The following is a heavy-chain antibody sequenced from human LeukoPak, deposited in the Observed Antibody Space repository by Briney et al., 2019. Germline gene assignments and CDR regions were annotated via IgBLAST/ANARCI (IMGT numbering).Heavy chain of an antibody. D-gene: IGHD4-23*01. Sequence: ASVKVSCKASGYIFTDYYIHWVRQAPGQGLEWMGWINPNSGGTNYAQKFQGRVTMTRDTSISTAYMDLSRLRSDDTAVYYCARQGYGGHSRGAADYWGQGTLVTVSS. V-gene: IGHV1-2*02. J-gene: IGHJ4*02. CDR2: INPNSGGT. CDR1: GYIFTDYY. CDR3: ARQGYGGHSRGAADY.